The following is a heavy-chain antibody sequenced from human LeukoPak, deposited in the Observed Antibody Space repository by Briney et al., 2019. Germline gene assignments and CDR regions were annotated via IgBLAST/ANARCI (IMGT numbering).Heavy chain of an antibody. CDR1: GFTFDSYG. J-gene: IGHJ4*02. V-gene: IGHV3-21*01. CDR3: ARAYCSSTRCPYYFDS. CDR2: ISSSSTYI. Sequence: GGSLRLSCAASGFTFDSYGMNWVRQAPGKGLEWISSISSSSTYIYYADSVKGRFTFSRDNAKNSLYLQMNSLRAEDTAVYYCARAYCSSTRCPYYFDSWGQGTLVTVSS. D-gene: IGHD2-2*01.